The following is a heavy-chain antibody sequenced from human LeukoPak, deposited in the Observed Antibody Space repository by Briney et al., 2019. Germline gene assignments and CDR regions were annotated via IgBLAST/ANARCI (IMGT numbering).Heavy chain of an antibody. CDR1: GYTFTGYY. CDR3: AREAGDNTYNV. D-gene: IGHD3-16*01. Sequence: GASVKVSCKASGYTFTGYYMHWVRQAPGQGLEWLGWMNPKTGETRYGQNFQGRVTMSRDTSITTAYMELSSLRSDDTAVYYCAREAGDNTYNVWGQGTMVTVS. J-gene: IGHJ3*01. CDR2: MNPKTGET. V-gene: IGHV1-2*02.